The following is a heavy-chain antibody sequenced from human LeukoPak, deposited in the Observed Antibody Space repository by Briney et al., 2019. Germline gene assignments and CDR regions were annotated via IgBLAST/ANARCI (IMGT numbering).Heavy chain of an antibody. Sequence: PGGSLRLSCAASGFTFSSYAMSWVRQAPGKGLEWVSSISSSSSYIYYADSVKGRLTISRDNAKNSLYLQMNSLRAEDTAVYYCAREASGTNYYDSSGYYPFYFDYWGQGTLVTVSS. CDR2: ISSSSSYI. V-gene: IGHV3-21*01. D-gene: IGHD3-22*01. CDR3: AREASGTNYYDSSGYYPFYFDY. J-gene: IGHJ4*02. CDR1: GFTFSSYA.